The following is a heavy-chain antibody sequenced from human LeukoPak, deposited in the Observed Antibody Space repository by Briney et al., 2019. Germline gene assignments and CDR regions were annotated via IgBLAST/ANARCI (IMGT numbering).Heavy chain of an antibody. V-gene: IGHV3-7*01. J-gene: IGHJ6*03. CDR1: GFTFSTYW. CDR3: ARHLNYYMDV. CDR2: IKQDGGEK. Sequence: GGSLRLSCAASGFTFSTYWMTWARQAPGKGLEWVANIKQDGGEKFYVDSVKGRFTISRDNAKNSLYLQMNSLRAEDTAVYYCARHLNYYMDVWGKGTTVTVSS.